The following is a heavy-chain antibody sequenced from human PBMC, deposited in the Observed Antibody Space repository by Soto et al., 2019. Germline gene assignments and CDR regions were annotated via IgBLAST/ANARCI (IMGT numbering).Heavy chain of an antibody. CDR2: ISGSGVNT. Sequence: GGSLRLSCGATGFPFDNYAMTWVRQGPGKGLEWVSTISGSGVNTFYADSLKGRFTISRDNSKNTLYLQMNSLRADDTAVYYCAKNLTYSNGWGGSNFDYWGQGTLVTVSS. D-gene: IGHD6-19*01. CDR1: GFPFDNYA. J-gene: IGHJ4*02. V-gene: IGHV3-23*01. CDR3: AKNLTYSNGWGGSNFDY.